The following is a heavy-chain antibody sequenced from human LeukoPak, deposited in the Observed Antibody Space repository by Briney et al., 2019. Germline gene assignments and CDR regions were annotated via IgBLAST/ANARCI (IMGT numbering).Heavy chain of an antibody. J-gene: IGHJ4*02. CDR2: ISSSSSYI. Sequence: GGSLRLSCAASGFTFSSYSMNWVRQAPGKGLEWVSSISSSSSYIYYADSVKGRFTVSRDNAKNSLYLQMNSLRAEDTAVYYCAGDFSTIYYDSWGYGPPPHWGQGPLVPVPS. CDR1: GFTFSSYS. D-gene: IGHD3-22*01. CDR3: AGDFSTIYYDSWGYGPPPH. V-gene: IGHV3-21*01.